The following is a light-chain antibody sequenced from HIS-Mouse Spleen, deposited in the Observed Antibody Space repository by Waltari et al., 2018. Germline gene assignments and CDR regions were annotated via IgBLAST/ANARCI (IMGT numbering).Light chain of an antibody. CDR1: SSDVCGYNY. CDR2: DVS. V-gene: IGLV2-14*03. Sequence: SALTQPASVSGSPGQSITISCTGTSSDVCGYNYVSWYQQHPGKAPQLMIYDVSNRPSGVSNRFSGSKSGNTASLTISGLQAEDEADYYCSSYTSSSTLVVFGGGTKLTVL. J-gene: IGLJ2*01. CDR3: SSYTSSSTLVV.